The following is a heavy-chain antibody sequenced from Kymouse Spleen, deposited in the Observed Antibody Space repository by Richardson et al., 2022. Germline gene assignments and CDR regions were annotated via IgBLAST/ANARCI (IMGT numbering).Heavy chain of an antibody. CDR1: GFTFSSYS. V-gene: IGHV3-21*03. J-gene: IGHJ6*02. CDR2: ISSSSSYI. CDR3: ARDRVGATPGDYYYYGMDV. D-gene: IGHD1-26*01. Sequence: EVQLVESGGGLVKPGGSLRLSCAASGFTFSSYSMNWVRQAPGKGLEWVSSISSSSSYIYYADSVKGRFTISRDNAKNSLYLQMNSLRAEDTAVYYCARDRVGATPGDYYYYGMDVWGQGTTVTVSS.